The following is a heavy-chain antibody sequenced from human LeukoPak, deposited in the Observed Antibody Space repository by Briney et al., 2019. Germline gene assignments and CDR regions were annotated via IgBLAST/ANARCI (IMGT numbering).Heavy chain of an antibody. CDR1: GYTFTGYY. CDR2: INPNSGGT. J-gene: IGHJ6*03. CDR3: ARDRGGSSWEYYYYYYYYMDV. V-gene: IGHV1-2*02. D-gene: IGHD6-13*01. Sequence: GASVKVSCRASGYTFTGYYMHWVRQAPGQGLEWMGWINPNSGGTNYAQKFQGRVTMTRDTSISTAYMELSRLRSDDTAVYYCARDRGGSSWEYYYYYYYYMDVWGKGTTVTISS.